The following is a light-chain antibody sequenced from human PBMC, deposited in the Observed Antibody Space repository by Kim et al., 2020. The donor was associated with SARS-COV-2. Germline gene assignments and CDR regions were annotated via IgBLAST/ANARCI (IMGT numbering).Light chain of an antibody. CDR1: QHISNY. V-gene: IGKV1-27*01. CDR3: QKCDSAPWT. Sequence: GDRVTITCRASQHISNYLAWFQLKPGKAPKLLIYAASALHPGVPSRFSGSGSGTDFTLTITSLQPEDVATYYCQKCDSAPWTFGQGTKVDIK. CDR2: AAS. J-gene: IGKJ1*01.